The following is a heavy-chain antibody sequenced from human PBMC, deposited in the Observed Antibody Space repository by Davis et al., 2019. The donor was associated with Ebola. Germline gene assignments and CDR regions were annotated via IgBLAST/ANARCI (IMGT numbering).Heavy chain of an antibody. Sequence: GESLKISCAASGFTFSSYAMHWVRQAPGKGLEYVSAISSNGGSTYYANSVKGRFTISRDNSKNTLYLQMGSLRAEDMAVYYCARRLYYYDSSDYIDYWGQGTLVTVSS. D-gene: IGHD3-22*01. CDR2: ISSNGGST. CDR3: ARRLYYYDSSDYIDY. J-gene: IGHJ4*02. V-gene: IGHV3-64*01. CDR1: GFTFSSYA.